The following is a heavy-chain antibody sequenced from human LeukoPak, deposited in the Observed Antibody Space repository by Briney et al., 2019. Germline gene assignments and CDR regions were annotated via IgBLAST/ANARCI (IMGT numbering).Heavy chain of an antibody. CDR1: GFTFSSYW. CDR3: AKSDSSSSASD. Sequence: GGSLRLSCAASGFTFSSYWMSWVRQAPGKGLEWVSAIIDSGGSTYYADSVRGRFTISRDNSKNTLYLQMNSLRAEDTAVYYCAKSDSSSSASDWGQGTLVTVSS. D-gene: IGHD6-6*01. J-gene: IGHJ4*02. V-gene: IGHV3-23*01. CDR2: IIDSGGST.